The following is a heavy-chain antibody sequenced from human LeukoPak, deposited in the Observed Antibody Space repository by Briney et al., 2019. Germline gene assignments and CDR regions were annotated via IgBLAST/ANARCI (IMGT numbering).Heavy chain of an antibody. D-gene: IGHD4-11*01. CDR2: INHSGST. Sequence: SETLSLTCAVYGGSFSGYYWSWIRQPPGKGLEWIGEINHSGSTNYNPSLKSRVTISVDTSKNQFSLKLSSVTAADTAVYYCARSLYSNYAVNWFASWGQGTLVTVSS. J-gene: IGHJ5*01. CDR3: ARSLYSNYAVNWFAS. CDR1: GGSFSGYY. V-gene: IGHV4-34*01.